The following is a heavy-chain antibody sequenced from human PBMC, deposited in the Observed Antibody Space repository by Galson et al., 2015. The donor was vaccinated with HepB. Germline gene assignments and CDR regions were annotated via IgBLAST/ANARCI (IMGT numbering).Heavy chain of an antibody. CDR1: GFTVSNNY. Sequence: SLRLSCAVSGFTVSNNYMSWVRQAPGKGLEWVSIIYSGGNTYHADSVKGRFTISRDNAKNSLYLQMNSLRDEDTAVYYCARDATLSHYYGSGSYDQWGQGTLVTVSS. J-gene: IGHJ4*02. V-gene: IGHV3-53*01. CDR2: IYSGGNT. D-gene: IGHD3-10*01. CDR3: ARDATLSHYYGSGSYDQ.